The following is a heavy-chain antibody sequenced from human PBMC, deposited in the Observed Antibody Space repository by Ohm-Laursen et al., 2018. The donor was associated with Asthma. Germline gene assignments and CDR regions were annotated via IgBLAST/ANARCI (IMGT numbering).Heavy chain of an antibody. Sequence: SLSLSCAASGFTITNYWMHWVRQAPGKGLVWVSRINGDGGIKSYAASVKGRFTISRDDAKNTVYLQMNSLRVDDTAVYYCAYEFGGSGDYWGQGTLVTVSS. J-gene: IGHJ4*02. CDR1: GFTITNYW. V-gene: IGHV3-74*01. D-gene: IGHD3-10*01. CDR3: AYEFGGSGDY. CDR2: INGDGGIK.